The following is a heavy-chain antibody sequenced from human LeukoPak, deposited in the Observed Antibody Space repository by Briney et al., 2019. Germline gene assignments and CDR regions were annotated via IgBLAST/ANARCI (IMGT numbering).Heavy chain of an antibody. D-gene: IGHD3-16*02. CDR2: IYYSGST. Sequence: SETLSLTCTVSGGSISSSSYYWGWIRQPPGKVLEWIGSIYYSGSTYYNPSLKSRVTISVDTSKNQFSLKLSSVTAADTGVYYCASLRLGELSDAFDIWGQGTMVTVSS. CDR3: ASLRLGELSDAFDI. V-gene: IGHV4-39*01. J-gene: IGHJ3*02. CDR1: GGSISSSSYY.